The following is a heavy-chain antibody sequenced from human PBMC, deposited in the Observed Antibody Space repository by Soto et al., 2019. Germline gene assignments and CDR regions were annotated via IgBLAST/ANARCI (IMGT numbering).Heavy chain of an antibody. Sequence: ASVKVSCKASGYTFTGYYMHWVRQAPGQGLEWMGWINPNSGGTNYAQKFQGWVTMTRDTSISTAYMELSRLRSDDTAGYYCAREGRVSSGYDDTMDGMDVWGQGTTVTVSS. CDR1: GYTFTGYY. CDR3: AREGRVSSGYDDTMDGMDV. D-gene: IGHD5-12*01. CDR2: INPNSGGT. J-gene: IGHJ6*02. V-gene: IGHV1-2*04.